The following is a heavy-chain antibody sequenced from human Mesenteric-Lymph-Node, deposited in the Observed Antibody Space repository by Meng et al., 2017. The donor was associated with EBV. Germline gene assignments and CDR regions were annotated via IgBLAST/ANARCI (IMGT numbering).Heavy chain of an antibody. Sequence: VPVLGSGGGLVQPGGSLRLSCAASGFTFDNCAMNWVRQAPGKGLEWVSTISGSGDTPYYADSVKGRFTISRDNSKNTLYLEMNSLRAEDTAVYYCANSLAGHFDYWGQGALVTVSS. CDR2: ISGSGDTP. CDR3: ANSLAGHFDY. D-gene: IGHD6-19*01. CDR1: GFTFDNCA. J-gene: IGHJ4*02. V-gene: IGHV3-23*01.